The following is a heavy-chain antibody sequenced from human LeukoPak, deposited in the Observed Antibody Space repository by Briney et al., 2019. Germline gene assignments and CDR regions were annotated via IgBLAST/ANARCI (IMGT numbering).Heavy chain of an antibody. Sequence: SETLSLTCTVSGGSISSSSYYWGWIRQPPGKGLEWIGYIYYSGSTNYNPSLKSRVTISVDTSKNQFSLKLSSVTAADTAVYYCARDLGGGNFDYWGQGTLVTVSS. J-gene: IGHJ4*02. D-gene: IGHD2-15*01. CDR2: IYYSGST. V-gene: IGHV4-61*01. CDR1: GGSISSSSYY. CDR3: ARDLGGGNFDY.